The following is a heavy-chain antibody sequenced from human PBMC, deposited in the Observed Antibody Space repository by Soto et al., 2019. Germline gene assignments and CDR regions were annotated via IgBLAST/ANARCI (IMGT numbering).Heavy chain of an antibody. CDR3: ARDYDFWSGRPELYGMDV. J-gene: IGHJ6*02. Sequence: GSLRLSCAASGFTFSSYGMHWVRQAPGKGLEWVAVIWYDGSNKYYADSVKGRFTISRDNSKNTLYLQMNSLRAEDTAVYYCARDYDFWSGRPELYGMDVWGQGTTVTVSS. CDR1: GFTFSSYG. D-gene: IGHD3-3*01. CDR2: IWYDGSNK. V-gene: IGHV3-33*01.